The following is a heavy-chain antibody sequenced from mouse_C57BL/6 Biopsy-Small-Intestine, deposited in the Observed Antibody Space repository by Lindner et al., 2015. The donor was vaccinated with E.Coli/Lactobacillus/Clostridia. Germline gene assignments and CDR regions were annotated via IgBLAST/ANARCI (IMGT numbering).Heavy chain of an antibody. Sequence: VQLQESGPVLVKPGASVKISCKASGYAFSTYWMNWVKQRPGEGLEWIGQIYPGNGDSNYNGKFKGKATLTADKSSSTAYMQLSSLTSEDSAVYFCARSHLAWFAYWGQGTLVTVSA. CDR2: IYPGNGDS. CDR1: GYAFSTYW. J-gene: IGHJ3*01. V-gene: IGHV1-80*01. CDR3: ARSHLAWFAY.